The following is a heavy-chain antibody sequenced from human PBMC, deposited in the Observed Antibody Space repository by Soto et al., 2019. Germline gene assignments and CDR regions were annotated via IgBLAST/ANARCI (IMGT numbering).Heavy chain of an antibody. V-gene: IGHV3-53*01. J-gene: IGHJ6*02. CDR1: GFTVSSNY. D-gene: IGHD5-12*01. Sequence: GGSLRLSCAASGFTVSSNYMSWVRQAPGKGLEWVSVIYRGGSTYYADSVTGRFTISGDKSKNTLYLQMNSLRGEDTAVYYCARDQADIVATIRTTYYYYGMDVGGQGTTATVS. CDR3: ARDQADIVATIRTTYYYYGMDV. CDR2: IYRGGST.